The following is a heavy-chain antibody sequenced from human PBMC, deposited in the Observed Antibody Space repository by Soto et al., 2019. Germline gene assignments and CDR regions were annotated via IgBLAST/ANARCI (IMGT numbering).Heavy chain of an antibody. CDR3: ARDITMVRGVSAD. Sequence: ASVKVSCKASGYTFTSYDITWVRQAPGQGLEWMGWISAYNGNTNYAQKLQGRLSMTTDTSTSTAYMELRSLRSDDTAVYYCARDITMVRGVSADWGQGTLVTVSS. V-gene: IGHV1-18*01. J-gene: IGHJ4*02. CDR1: GYTFTSYD. D-gene: IGHD3-10*01. CDR2: ISAYNGNT.